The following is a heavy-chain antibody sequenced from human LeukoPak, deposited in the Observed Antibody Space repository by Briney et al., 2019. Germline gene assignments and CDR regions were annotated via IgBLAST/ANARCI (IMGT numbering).Heavy chain of an antibody. CDR1: GGSISSSNW. CDR3: ARHLPPYYYGMDV. J-gene: IGHJ6*02. CDR2: IYHSGSS. Sequence: SETLSLTCAVSGGSISSSNWWSWVRQPPGKGLEWIGEIYHSGSSNYNPSLKSRVTISIDKSKNQFSLKLTSVTAADTAVYYCARHLPPYYYGMDVWGQGTTVTVSS. V-gene: IGHV4-4*02.